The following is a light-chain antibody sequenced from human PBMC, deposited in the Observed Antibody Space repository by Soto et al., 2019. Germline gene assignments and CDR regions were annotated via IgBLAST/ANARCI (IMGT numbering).Light chain of an antibody. Sequence: DIQMTQSPSTLSASVGDRGTITCRASQSISSWLAWYQQKPGKAPKLLIYDASSLESGVPSRFSGSGSGTEFTLTISSLQPDDFATYYCQQSATFGQGTKVEIK. CDR1: QSISSW. J-gene: IGKJ1*01. V-gene: IGKV1-5*01. CDR3: QQSAT. CDR2: DAS.